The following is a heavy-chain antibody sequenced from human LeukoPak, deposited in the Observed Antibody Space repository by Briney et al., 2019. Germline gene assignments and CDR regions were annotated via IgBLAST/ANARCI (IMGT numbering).Heavy chain of an antibody. J-gene: IGHJ5*02. Sequence: SVEASCKASGGTFSSYAISWVRQAPGQGLEWMGGIIPIFGTANYAQKFQGRVTITTDESTSTAYMELSSLRSEDTAVYYCARDLGIAVAGTGNWFDPWGQGTLVTVSS. CDR2: IIPIFGTA. CDR3: ARDLGIAVAGTGNWFDP. D-gene: IGHD6-19*01. CDR1: GGTFSSYA. V-gene: IGHV1-69*05.